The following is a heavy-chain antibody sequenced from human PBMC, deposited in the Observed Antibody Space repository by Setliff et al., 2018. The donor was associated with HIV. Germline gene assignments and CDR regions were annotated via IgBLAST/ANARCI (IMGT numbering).Heavy chain of an antibody. CDR1: GGSFSGYY. D-gene: IGHD3-10*01. CDR3: TRVRSGSYYSKSVDAFDI. V-gene: IGHV4-34*01. J-gene: IGHJ3*02. Sequence: ASETLSLTCAVYGGSFSGYYWNWIRQPPEKGLEWIGEVNHSGTTNYHPSLKSRVTISVDTSKNQFSLKLTSLTAADTAVYYCTRVRSGSYYSKSVDAFDIWGQGTMVTVSS. CDR2: VNHSGTT.